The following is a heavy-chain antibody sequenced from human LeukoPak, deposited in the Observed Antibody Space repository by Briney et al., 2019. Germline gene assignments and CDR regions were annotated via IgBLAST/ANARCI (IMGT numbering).Heavy chain of an antibody. Sequence: SQTLSLTCAISGDSVSSNSAAWNWLRQSPSRGLEWLGRTYYRSKWYNDYAVSVKSRITINPDTSKIQFSLQLNSVTPEDTAVYYCARSFTTFDYMDVWGKGTTVTVSS. CDR2: TYYRSKWYN. V-gene: IGHV6-1*01. CDR3: ARSFTTFDYMDV. D-gene: IGHD3-10*02. CDR1: GDSVSSNSAA. J-gene: IGHJ6*03.